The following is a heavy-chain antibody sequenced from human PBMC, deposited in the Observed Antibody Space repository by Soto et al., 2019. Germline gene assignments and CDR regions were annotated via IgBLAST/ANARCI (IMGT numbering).Heavy chain of an antibody. CDR2: IYYLGST. CDR1: GGSMSEYF. J-gene: IGHJ4*02. V-gene: IGHV4-59*01. CDR3: ARDGYDGSGSPYPAY. Sequence: SETLSLTCSVSGGSMSEYFWSWIRQSSGRGLEWIGYIYYLGSTDYNPSLKSRVTISVDTSKRQSSLRLTSVTAADTAVYYCARDGYDGSGSPYPAYWGQRHQVTXS. D-gene: IGHD3-10*01.